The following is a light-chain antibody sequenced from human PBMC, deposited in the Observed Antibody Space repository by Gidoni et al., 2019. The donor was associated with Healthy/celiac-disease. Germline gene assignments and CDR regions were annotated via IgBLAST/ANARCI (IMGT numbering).Light chain of an antibody. CDR3: QQNYSTPRT. J-gene: IGKJ2*01. CDR1: QSISSY. V-gene: IGKV1-39*01. Sequence: DIQMTQSPSSLSASVGDRVTITCRASQSISSYFNWYQQKPGKAPKLLIYAASSLQSGDPSRFSGSGSGTDFTLTISSLQPEDFATYYCQQNYSTPRTFGQGTKLEIK. CDR2: AAS.